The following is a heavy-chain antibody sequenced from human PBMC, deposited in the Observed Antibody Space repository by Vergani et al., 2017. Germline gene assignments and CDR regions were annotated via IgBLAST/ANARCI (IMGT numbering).Heavy chain of an antibody. J-gene: IGHJ4*02. CDR3: ARGDYGILTGYRY. Sequence: QVQVVQSGAEVKKSGASVKVSCKTSGYTFSNYYMHWVRQAPGQGLEWMGIINPSGGHTNSAQKFQGRVTMTRDTSTSTVYMELSSLRSEYTAIYYCARGDYGILTGYRYWGQGTLVTVSA. V-gene: IGHV1-46*03. D-gene: IGHD3-9*01. CDR2: INPSGGHT. CDR1: GYTFSNYY.